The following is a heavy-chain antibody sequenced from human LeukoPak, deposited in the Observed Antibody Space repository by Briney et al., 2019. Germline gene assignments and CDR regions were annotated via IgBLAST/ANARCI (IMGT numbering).Heavy chain of an antibody. J-gene: IGHJ3*02. D-gene: IGHD1-26*01. Sequence: PSETLSLTCTVSGGSISSYYWSWIRQPPGKGLEWIGYIYYSGSTNYNPSLQSRVTISVDTSKNQFSLKLSSVTAADTAVYYCAREGYSGSYYGAFDIWGQGTVVTVSS. CDR2: IYYSGST. CDR1: GGSISSYY. V-gene: IGHV4-59*01. CDR3: AREGYSGSYYGAFDI.